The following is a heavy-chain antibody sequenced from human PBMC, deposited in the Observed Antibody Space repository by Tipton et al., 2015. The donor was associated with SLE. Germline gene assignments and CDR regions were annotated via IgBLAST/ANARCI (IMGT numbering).Heavy chain of an antibody. CDR3: ARVSSGTNYAIES. Sequence: TPSLTCTVSVGPLTSGRYYWSWIRQPAGKGLEWIGHIYTTGSTNYSPSLKSRVTISFDTSETQFSLKLASVTIADTAVYYCARVSSGTNYAIESWGQGTLVTVSS. CDR1: VGPLTSGRYY. CDR2: IYTTGST. D-gene: IGHD4/OR15-4a*01. J-gene: IGHJ4*02. V-gene: IGHV4-61*09.